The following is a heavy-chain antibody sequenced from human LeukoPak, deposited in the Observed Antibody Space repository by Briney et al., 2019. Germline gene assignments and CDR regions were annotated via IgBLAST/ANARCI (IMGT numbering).Heavy chain of an antibody. V-gene: IGHV1-18*01. D-gene: IGHD3-22*01. CDR1: GYTFTSYG. J-gene: IGHJ4*02. CDR2: ISAYNGNT. Sequence: ASVKVSCKASGYTFTSYGISWVRQAPGQGLEWMGWISAYNGNTNYAQKLQGRVTMTTDTSTSTAYMELRSLRSDDTAVYYCAKEGEGYYYDSSGYYQKFSRREFDYWGQGTLVTVSS. CDR3: AKEGEGYYYDSSGYYQKFSRREFDY.